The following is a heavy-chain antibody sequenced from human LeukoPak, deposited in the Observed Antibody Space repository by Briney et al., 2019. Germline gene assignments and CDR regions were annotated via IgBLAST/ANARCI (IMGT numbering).Heavy chain of an antibody. D-gene: IGHD2-15*01. CDR1: GGSISSYY. J-gene: IGHJ5*02. V-gene: IGHV4-4*07. Sequence: SETLSLTCTVSGGSISSYYWSWIRQPAGKGLEWIGRIYTSGSTNYNPSLKSRVTMSVDTSKNQFSLKLSSVTAADTAVYYCARDLGYCSGGSCPDWFDPWGQGTLVTVSS. CDR3: ARDLGYCSGGSCPDWFDP. CDR2: IYTSGST.